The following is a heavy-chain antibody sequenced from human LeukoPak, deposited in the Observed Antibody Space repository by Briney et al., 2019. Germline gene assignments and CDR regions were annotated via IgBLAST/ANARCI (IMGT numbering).Heavy chain of an antibody. CDR2: INPNSGGT. V-gene: IGHV1-2*02. CDR3: ASWVFYYDRNNWFDP. CDR1: GYTFTGYH. J-gene: IGHJ5*02. Sequence: GASVKVSCKACGYTFTGYHMHWVRQAPGQGLEWMGWINPNSGGTNYAQKFQGRVTMTRDTSISTAYMELSRLRSDDTAVYYCASWVFYYDRNNWFDPWGQGTLVTVSS. D-gene: IGHD3-22*01.